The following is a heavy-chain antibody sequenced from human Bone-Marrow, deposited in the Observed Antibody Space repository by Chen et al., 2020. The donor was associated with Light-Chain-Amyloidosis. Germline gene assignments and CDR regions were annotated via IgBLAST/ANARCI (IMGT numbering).Heavy chain of an antibody. Sequence: QVQLVQSGAEVKKLGSSVKVSCKASGGTFSSYAISWVRQAPGQGLEWMGGIIPIFGTANYAQKFQGRVTITADESTSTAYMELSSLRSEDTAVYYCARDRPYCSSTSCPRSAFDIWGQGTMVTVSS. CDR3: ARDRPYCSSTSCPRSAFDI. CDR2: IIPIFGTA. CDR1: GGTFSSYA. D-gene: IGHD2-2*01. J-gene: IGHJ3*02. V-gene: IGHV1-69*12.